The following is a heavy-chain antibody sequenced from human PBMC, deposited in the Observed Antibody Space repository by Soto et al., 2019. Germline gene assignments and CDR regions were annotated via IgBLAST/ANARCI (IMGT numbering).Heavy chain of an antibody. CDR1: GFTFSSYG. V-gene: IGHV3-33*01. J-gene: IGHJ6*02. D-gene: IGHD6-13*01. CDR2: IWYDGSNK. Sequence: GGSLRLSCAASGFTFSSYGMHWVRQAPGKGLEWVAVIWYDGSNKYYADSVKGRFTISRDNSKNTLYLQMNSLRAEDTAVYYCARDKGSSWSHYYYGMDVWGQGTTVTVSS. CDR3: ARDKGSSWSHYYYGMDV.